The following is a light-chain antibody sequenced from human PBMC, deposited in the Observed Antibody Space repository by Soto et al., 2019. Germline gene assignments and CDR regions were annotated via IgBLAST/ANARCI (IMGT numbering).Light chain of an antibody. Sequence: DIPMTQSPSSLSASVGDRVTITCRASQSISSYLNWYQQKPGKAPKLLIYAASSLQSGVPSRFSGSGSGTDFTLTISSLEPEDFAVYYCQQRSNWPPKYTFGQGTKLEIK. J-gene: IGKJ2*01. CDR3: QQRSNWPPKYT. CDR2: AAS. CDR1: QSISSY. V-gene: IGKV1-39*01.